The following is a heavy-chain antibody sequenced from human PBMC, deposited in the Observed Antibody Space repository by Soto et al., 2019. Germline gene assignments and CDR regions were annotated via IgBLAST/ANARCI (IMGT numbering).Heavy chain of an antibody. Sequence: PGGSLRLSCAASGFTFSSYAMHWVRQAPGKGLEWVAVISYDGSNKYYADSVKGRFTISRDNSKNTLYLQMNSLRAEDTAVYYCARDGEYRGYDYDPTNYYYGMDVWGQGTTVTVSS. CDR3: ARDGEYRGYDYDPTNYYYGMDV. CDR1: GFTFSSYA. CDR2: ISYDGSNK. V-gene: IGHV3-30-3*01. J-gene: IGHJ6*02. D-gene: IGHD5-12*01.